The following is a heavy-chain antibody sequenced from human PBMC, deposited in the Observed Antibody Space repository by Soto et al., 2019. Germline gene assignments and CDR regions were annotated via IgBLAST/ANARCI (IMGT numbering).Heavy chain of an antibody. D-gene: IGHD6-13*01. V-gene: IGHV1-46*01. CDR1: GYTFINYY. CDR3: ARDLAAGDL. CDR2: INPMGGST. Sequence: QEQLVQSGAEVKEPGASVKVSCKASGYTFINYYIHWVRQAPGQGLEWMAIINPMGGSTNYAQEFEGRATLTGDTSTSTVYMELSGRRLGDTAFFYWARDLAAGDLWGQGPLFTVSS. J-gene: IGHJ5*02.